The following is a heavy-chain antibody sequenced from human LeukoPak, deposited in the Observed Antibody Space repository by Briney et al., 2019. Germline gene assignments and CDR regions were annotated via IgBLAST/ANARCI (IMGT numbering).Heavy chain of an antibody. J-gene: IGHJ4*02. CDR1: GFTFSSYW. CDR2: IKTDGSST. D-gene: IGHD1-7*01. Sequence: GGSLRLSCAASGFTFSSYWMHWVRQAPGKGLVWVSRIKTDGSSTSYADSVKGRFTISRDNAKNTLYLQMNSLRAEDTAVYYCARGRITGTTGWGQGTLVTVSS. V-gene: IGHV3-74*01. CDR3: ARGRITGTTG.